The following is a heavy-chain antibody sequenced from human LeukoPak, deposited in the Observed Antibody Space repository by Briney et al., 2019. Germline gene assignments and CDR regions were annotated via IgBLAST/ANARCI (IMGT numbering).Heavy chain of an antibody. V-gene: IGHV3-23*01. CDR2: IGDSGGST. J-gene: IGHJ4*02. CDR1: GFTFSSYA. Sequence: PGGSLRLSCAASGFTFSSYAMTWVRQAPGQGLEWVSSIGDSGGSTKYADSVKGRFTISRDNFKNTLFLQMNSLRVEDTAVYHCAKSSSGWYTFDYWGQGTLVTVSS. CDR3: AKSSSGWYTFDY. D-gene: IGHD6-19*01.